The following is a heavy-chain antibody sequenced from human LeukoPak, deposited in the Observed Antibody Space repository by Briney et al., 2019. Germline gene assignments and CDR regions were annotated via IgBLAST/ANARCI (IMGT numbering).Heavy chain of an antibody. CDR3: ARGGGLDV. D-gene: IGHD3-16*01. CDR1: GFTFRSYW. Sequence: GGSLRLSCAASGFTFRSYWMSWVRQAPGKGLEWVANIKEDGSEKYYVDSVKGRFTISRDSAKNSLYLQMNSLRVEDTAVYYCARGGGLDVWGQGATVTVSS. J-gene: IGHJ6*02. CDR2: IKEDGSEK. V-gene: IGHV3-7*03.